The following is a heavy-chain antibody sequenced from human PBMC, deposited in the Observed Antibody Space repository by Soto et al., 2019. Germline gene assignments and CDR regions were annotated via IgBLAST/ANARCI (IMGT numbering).Heavy chain of an antibody. CDR3: VSQRTSVLTQAYFDY. D-gene: IGHD2-8*01. V-gene: IGHV4-39*01. Sequence: ETLSPTCAVSGGSVSNSNYYWGWIRQSPGKGLEWIGSVYYRGRSYSKSSVKSRVTISVDTSKNQFSLNLNSVTASDTAVYYCVSQRTSVLTQAYFDYWGPGALVTVSS. CDR1: GGSVSNSNYY. CDR2: VYYRGRS. J-gene: IGHJ4*02.